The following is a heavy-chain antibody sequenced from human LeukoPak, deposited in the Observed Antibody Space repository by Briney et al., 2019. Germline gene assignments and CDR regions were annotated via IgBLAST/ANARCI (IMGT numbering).Heavy chain of an antibody. CDR2: IIPIFGTA. CDR1: GGTFSSYA. J-gene: IGHJ3*02. V-gene: IGHV1-69*05. Sequence: ASVKVSCKASGGTFSSYAISWVRQAPGQGLEWMGGIIPIFGTANYAQKFQGRVTITTDESTSTAYMELSSLRSEDTAVYYCAANKYRTNGVCYFNAFDIWGQGTMVTVSS. D-gene: IGHD2-8*01. CDR3: AANKYRTNGVCYFNAFDI.